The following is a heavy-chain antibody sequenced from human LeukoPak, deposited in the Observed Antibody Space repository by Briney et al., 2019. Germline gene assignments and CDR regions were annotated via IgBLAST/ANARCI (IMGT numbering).Heavy chain of an antibody. CDR2: ISGSGGST. CDR1: GFTFSSYA. Sequence: GGSLRLSCAASGFTFSSYAMSWVRQAPGKGLEWVSAISGSGGSTYYADSVKGRFTISRDNAKNSVYLQMNSLRADDSAIYYCARDPDYWGQGTLVTVSS. V-gene: IGHV3-23*01. J-gene: IGHJ4*02. CDR3: ARDPDY.